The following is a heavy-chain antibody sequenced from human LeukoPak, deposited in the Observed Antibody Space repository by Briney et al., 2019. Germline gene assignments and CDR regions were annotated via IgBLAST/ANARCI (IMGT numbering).Heavy chain of an antibody. CDR3: TTSIPPSYGDYTLSHFGYYYYYYGMDV. Sequence: GGSLRLSCAASGFTFSNAWMSWVRQAPGKGLEWVGRIKSKTDGGTTDYAAPVKGRFTISRDDSKNTLYLQMNSLKTEDTAVYYCTTSIPPSYGDYTLSHFGYYYYYYGMDVWGQGTTVTVSS. J-gene: IGHJ6*02. CDR1: GFTFSNAW. V-gene: IGHV3-15*01. CDR2: IKSKTDGGTT. D-gene: IGHD4-17*01.